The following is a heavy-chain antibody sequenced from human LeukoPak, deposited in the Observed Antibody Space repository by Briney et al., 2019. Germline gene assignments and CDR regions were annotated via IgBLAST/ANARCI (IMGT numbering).Heavy chain of an antibody. CDR1: GITFSSSA. Sequence: AGGSLRLSCAASGITFSSSAMSWVRQAPGKGLEWVSSVSGDDGDTYFADSVKGRFTISRDNSRNTLYLQMNSLTAEDTAIYYCAKTSPGSLYFFYMDVWGKGTTVTVSS. J-gene: IGHJ6*03. D-gene: IGHD3-10*01. V-gene: IGHV3-23*01. CDR2: VSGDDGDT. CDR3: AKTSPGSLYFFYMDV.